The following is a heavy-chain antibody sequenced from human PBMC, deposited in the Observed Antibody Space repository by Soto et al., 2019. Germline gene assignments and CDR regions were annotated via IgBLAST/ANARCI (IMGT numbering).Heavy chain of an antibody. CDR1: GCSISSNGHY. CDR3: AREQWGFDS. J-gene: IGHJ4*02. CDR2: SYYTGNT. Sequence: QVQLQESGPELVKPSQTLSLTCTVSGCSISSNGHYWPWIRQHPGKGLEWIAYSYYTGNTYYKPSLKSLLSISVDPSENQCSLKLSSVTAAQTAVYYCAREQWGFDSGVQGTLVTVSS. V-gene: IGHV4-31*01. D-gene: IGHD6-19*01.